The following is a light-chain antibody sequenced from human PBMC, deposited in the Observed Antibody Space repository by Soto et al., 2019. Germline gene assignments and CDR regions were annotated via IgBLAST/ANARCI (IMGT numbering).Light chain of an antibody. CDR1: QDIRNY. J-gene: IGKJ1*01. CDR3: QQYDNLPT. Sequence: DGQMTQSPSARAASVGGRGTSTCQASQDIRNYLNWYQQKPGKAPKLLIYDAYNLETGVPLRFSGSGSGTDFAFTISSLQPEDIGTYFCQQYDNLPTFGQGTKVDI. V-gene: IGKV1-33*01. CDR2: DAY.